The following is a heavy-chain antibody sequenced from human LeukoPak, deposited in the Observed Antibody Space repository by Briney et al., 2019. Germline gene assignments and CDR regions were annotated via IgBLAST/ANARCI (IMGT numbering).Heavy chain of an antibody. CDR1: GFTFSSYA. CDR2: ISYDGSNK. J-gene: IGHJ4*02. Sequence: GGSLRLSCAASGFTFSSYAMHWVRQAPGKGLEWVAVISYDGSNKYYADSVKSRFTISRDNSKNTLYLQMNSLRAEDTAVYYCAKGSGSGSYWTYWGQGTLVTVSS. V-gene: IGHV3-30-3*01. CDR3: AKGSGSGSYWTY. D-gene: IGHD3-10*01.